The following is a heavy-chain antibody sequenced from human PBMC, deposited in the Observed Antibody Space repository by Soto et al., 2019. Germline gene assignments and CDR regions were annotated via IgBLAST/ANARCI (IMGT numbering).Heavy chain of an antibody. J-gene: IGHJ4*02. D-gene: IGHD6-13*01. V-gene: IGHV4-39*02. CDR3: ARPGGSGWFYFGS. CDR2: IYYSGST. Sequence: SSETLSLTCIVSGESISGTIYYWGWIRQPPGKGLEWIGSIYYSGSTYYNPSLKSRVTISVDTSKNHFSLKLTSVTAADTAVYYCARPGGSGWFYFGSWGQGSQVTVSS. CDR1: GESISGTIYY.